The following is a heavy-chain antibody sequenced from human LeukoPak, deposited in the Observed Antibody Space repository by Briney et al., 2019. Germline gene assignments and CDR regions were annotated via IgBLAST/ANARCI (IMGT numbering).Heavy chain of an antibody. V-gene: IGHV1-3*03. D-gene: IGHD3-10*01. J-gene: IGHJ5*02. CDR2: INAGNGNT. CDR3: ARDRMVRGVTASWFDP. CDR1: GYTFTSYA. Sequence: ASVKVSCKASGYTFTSYAMHWVRQAPGQRLEWIGWINAGNGNTKYSQEFQGRVTITRDTSASTAYMELSSLRSEDMAVYYCARDRMVRGVTASWFDPWGQGTLVTVSS.